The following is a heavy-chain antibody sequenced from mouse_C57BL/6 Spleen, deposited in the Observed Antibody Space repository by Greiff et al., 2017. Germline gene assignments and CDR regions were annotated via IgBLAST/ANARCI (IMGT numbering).Heavy chain of an antibody. V-gene: IGHV1-26*01. Sequence: VQLQQSGPELVKPGASVKISCKASGYTFTDYYMHWVKQSHGKSLEWIGDINPNHGGTSYNQKFKGKATLTVDKSSSTAYMELRSLTSEDSAVYDCASVYPYDDYDEFAYWGQGTLVTVSA. D-gene: IGHD2-4*01. CDR3: ASVYPYDDYDEFAY. CDR1: GYTFTDYY. CDR2: INPNHGGT. J-gene: IGHJ3*01.